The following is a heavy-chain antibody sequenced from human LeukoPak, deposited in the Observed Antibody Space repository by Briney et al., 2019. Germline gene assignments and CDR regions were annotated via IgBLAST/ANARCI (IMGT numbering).Heavy chain of an antibody. CDR1: DFTFSGSA. CDR2: IRSKANSYAT. CDR3: TSLLYGDYGWYFDY. V-gene: IGHV3-73*01. Sequence: GGSLRLSCAASDFTFSGSAMHWVRQASGKGLEWVGRIRSKANSYATAYAASVKGRFTISRDDSNNTAYLQMNSLKTEDTAVYYCTSLLYGDYGWYFDYWGQGTLVTVSS. D-gene: IGHD4-17*01. J-gene: IGHJ4*02.